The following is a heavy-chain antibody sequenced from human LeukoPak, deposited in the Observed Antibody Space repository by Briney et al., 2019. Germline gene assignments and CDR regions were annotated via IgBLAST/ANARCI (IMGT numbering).Heavy chain of an antibody. Sequence: GRSLRLSCAASGFTFSSYAMDWVRQAPGKGLEWVAVISHDGSRQDYADPVKGRFTISRDNSQNTLFLQMNSLRIEDTGVYYCARVVDGGSSWYSPMEYWGQGTRVTASS. D-gene: IGHD6-13*01. CDR3: ARVVDGGSSWYSPMEY. J-gene: IGHJ4*02. V-gene: IGHV3-30-3*01. CDR1: GFTFSSYA. CDR2: ISHDGSRQ.